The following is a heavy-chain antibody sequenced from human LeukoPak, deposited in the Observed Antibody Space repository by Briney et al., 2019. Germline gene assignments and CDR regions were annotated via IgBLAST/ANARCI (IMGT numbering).Heavy chain of an antibody. J-gene: IGHJ4*02. D-gene: IGHD5-12*01. V-gene: IGHV4-39*07. CDR3: ARKDPGYSGYSDFDY. CDR1: GVSISSSNSY. CDR2: INHSGST. Sequence: SETLSLTCTVSGVSISSSNSYWGWIRQPPGKGLEWIGEINHSGSTNYNPSLKSRVTISLDTSKNQFSLKLSSVTAADTAVYYCARKDPGYSGYSDFDYWGQGTLVTVSS.